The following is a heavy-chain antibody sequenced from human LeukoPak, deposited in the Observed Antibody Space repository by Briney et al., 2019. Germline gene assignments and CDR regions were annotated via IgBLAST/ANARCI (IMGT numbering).Heavy chain of an antibody. CDR2: INPSGGST. Sequence: ASVKVSSKASGYTFTSYFMHWVRQAPGQGLEWMGIINPSGGSTSYAQKFQGRVTMTRDTSTSTVYMELSSLRSEDTAVYYCARVCSSTSCINYYYGMDVWGQGTTVTVSS. CDR1: GYTFTSYF. J-gene: IGHJ6*02. D-gene: IGHD2-2*01. CDR3: ARVCSSTSCINYYYGMDV. V-gene: IGHV1-46*01.